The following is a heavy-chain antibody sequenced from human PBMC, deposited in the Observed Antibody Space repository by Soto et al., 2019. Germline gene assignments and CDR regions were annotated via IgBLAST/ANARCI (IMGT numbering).Heavy chain of an antibody. CDR2: TSGSGGST. Sequence: GGSLRLSCAASGFTFSSYAMSWVRQAPGKGLEWVSATSGSGGSTYYADSVKGRFTISRDNSKNTLYLQMNSLRAEDTAVYYCAKDITPQWELLDYWGQGTLVTVSS. J-gene: IGHJ4*02. CDR1: GFTFSSYA. CDR3: AKDITPQWELLDY. V-gene: IGHV3-23*01. D-gene: IGHD1-26*01.